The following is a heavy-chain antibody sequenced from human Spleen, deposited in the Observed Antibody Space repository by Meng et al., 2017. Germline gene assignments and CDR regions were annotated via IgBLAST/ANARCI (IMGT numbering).Heavy chain of an antibody. CDR1: GFSLSTSGMR. J-gene: IGHJ3*02. Sequence: SGPTLVKPTQTLTLTCTFSGFSLSTSGMRASWIRQPPGKALEWLALIYWDDDKRYSPSLKSRLTITKDTSKNQVVLTMTNMDPVDTATYYCAHSRITIFGVARGAFDIWGQGTMVTVSS. D-gene: IGHD3-3*01. CDR2: IYWDDDK. CDR3: AHSRITIFGVARGAFDI. V-gene: IGHV2-5*08.